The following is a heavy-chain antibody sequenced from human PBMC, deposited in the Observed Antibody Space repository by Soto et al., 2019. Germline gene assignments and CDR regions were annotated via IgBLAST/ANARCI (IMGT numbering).Heavy chain of an antibody. Sequence: GGSLRLSCAASGFTFSTYAMTWVRQAPGKGLEWVSAIRASGDSTYHADSVKGRFTISRDNSKNTLYLQMNSLRAEDTAVYYCAKGGLSHWYYYMDVWGKGTTVTVSS. J-gene: IGHJ6*03. CDR2: IRASGDST. CDR3: AKGGLSHWYYYMDV. V-gene: IGHV3-23*01. D-gene: IGHD3-16*02. CDR1: GFTFSTYA.